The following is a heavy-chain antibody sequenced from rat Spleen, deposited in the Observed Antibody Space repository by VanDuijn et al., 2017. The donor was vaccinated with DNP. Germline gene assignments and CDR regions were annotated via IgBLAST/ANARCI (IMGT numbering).Heavy chain of an antibody. Sequence: QVQLKESGPGLVQPSQTLSLTCTVSGFSLTSYGVSWVRQPPGKGLEWIAAISSGGSTYYNSALKSRLSISRDTSKSQVFLKMNSLQTEDTAIYFCTREDNLFDYWGQGVMVTVSP. J-gene: IGHJ2*01. CDR3: TREDNLFDY. CDR2: ISSGGST. V-gene: IGHV2S12*01. D-gene: IGHD1-10*01. CDR1: GFSLTSYG.